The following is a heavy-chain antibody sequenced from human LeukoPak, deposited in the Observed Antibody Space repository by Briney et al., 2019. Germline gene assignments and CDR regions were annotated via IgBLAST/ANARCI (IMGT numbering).Heavy chain of an antibody. CDR3: ARADISTGYYSYYFDY. D-gene: IGHD3-9*01. CDR2: ISSSGSTI. Sequence: GGSLGLSCAASGFTFSDYYMSWIRQAPGKGLEWVSYISSSGSTIYYADSVKGRFTISRDNAKNSLYLQMNSLRAEDTAVYYCARADISTGYYSYYFDYWGQGTLVTVSS. V-gene: IGHV3-11*01. J-gene: IGHJ4*02. CDR1: GFTFSDYY.